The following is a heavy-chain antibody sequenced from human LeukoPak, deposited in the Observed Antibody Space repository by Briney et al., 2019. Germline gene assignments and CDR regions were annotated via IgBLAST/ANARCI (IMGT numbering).Heavy chain of an antibody. J-gene: IGHJ2*01. CDR1: GFTFSTYW. Sequence: PGGSLRLSCAASGFTFSTYWMHWVRQAPGKGLVWVSRIYIDGSSTNYADSVKGRFTISRDNSKNTLYLQMNSLRAEDTAVYYCARAGSGTSYWYFDLWGRGTLVTVSS. V-gene: IGHV3-74*01. D-gene: IGHD3-10*01. CDR2: IYIDGSST. CDR3: ARAGSGTSYWYFDL.